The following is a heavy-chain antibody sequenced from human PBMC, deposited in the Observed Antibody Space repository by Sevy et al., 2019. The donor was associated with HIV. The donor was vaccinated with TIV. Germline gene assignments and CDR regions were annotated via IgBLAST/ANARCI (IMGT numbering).Heavy chain of an antibody. CDR3: AIRKEYYDSSGYYYESAFDI. Sequence: ASVKVSCKASGGTFSSYAICWVRQAPGQGLEWMGGIIPIFGTANYAQKFQGRVTITADESTSTAYMELSSLRSEDTAVYYCAIRKEYYDSSGYYYESAFDIRGQGTMVTVSS. V-gene: IGHV1-69*13. CDR2: IIPIFGTA. D-gene: IGHD3-22*01. J-gene: IGHJ3*02. CDR1: GGTFSSYA.